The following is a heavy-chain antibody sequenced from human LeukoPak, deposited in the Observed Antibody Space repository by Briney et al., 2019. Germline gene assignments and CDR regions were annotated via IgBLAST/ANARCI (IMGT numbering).Heavy chain of an antibody. Sequence: PGGSLRLSCAASGFTFSSYSMGWVRQAAGEVLEWVSAISGSGGSTYYADSVKGRFTISRDNSKNTLYLQMNSLRAEDTAVYYCADRGYYDPPFDYWGPGTLVTVSS. CDR2: ISGSGGST. CDR3: ADRGYYDPPFDY. V-gene: IGHV3-23*01. D-gene: IGHD3-22*01. CDR1: GFTFSSYS. J-gene: IGHJ4*01.